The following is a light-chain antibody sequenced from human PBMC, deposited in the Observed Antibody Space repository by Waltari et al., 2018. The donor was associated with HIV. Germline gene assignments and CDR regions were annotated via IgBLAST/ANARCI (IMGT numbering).Light chain of an antibody. CDR2: HDI. CDR1: KLGDKY. J-gene: IGLJ2*01. CDR3: QAWDSSTVV. V-gene: IGLV3-1*01. Sequence: SYELTQPPSVSVSPGQTASITCSGDKLGDKYACWYQQKPGQSPVLVIYHDIQRPSGIPERFAGSNSGNTATLTISGTQAMDEADYYCQAWDSSTVVFGGVTKLTVL.